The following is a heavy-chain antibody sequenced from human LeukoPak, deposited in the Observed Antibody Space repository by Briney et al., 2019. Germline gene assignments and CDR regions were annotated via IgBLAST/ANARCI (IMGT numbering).Heavy chain of an antibody. CDR3: ARTTSSMFDP. CDR2: IYHSGST. D-gene: IGHD2-2*01. J-gene: IGHJ5*02. Sequence: SETLSLTCTVSGVSISSYYWGWIRQPPGKGLEWIGSIYHSGSTYYNPSLKSRVTISVDTSKNQFSLKLSSVTAADTAVYYCARTTSSMFDPWGQGTLVTVSS. V-gene: IGHV4-38-2*02. CDR1: GVSISSYY.